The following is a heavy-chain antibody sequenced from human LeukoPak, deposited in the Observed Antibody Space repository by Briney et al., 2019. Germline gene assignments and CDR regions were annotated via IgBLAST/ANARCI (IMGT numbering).Heavy chain of an antibody. CDR3: ARGALEGYCSGGSCYADDY. CDR2: ISSSSSYI. Sequence: GGSLRLSCAASGFTFSSYSMNWVRQAPGKGLEWVSSISSSSSYIYYADSVKGRFTISRDNAKNSLYLQMNSLRAEDTAVYYCARGALEGYCSGGSCYADDYWGQGTLVTVSS. D-gene: IGHD2-15*01. V-gene: IGHV3-21*01. CDR1: GFTFSSYS. J-gene: IGHJ4*02.